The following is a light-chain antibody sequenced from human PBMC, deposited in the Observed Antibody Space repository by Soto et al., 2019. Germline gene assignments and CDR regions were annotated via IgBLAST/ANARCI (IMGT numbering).Light chain of an antibody. CDR2: GNS. CDR1: ISNIGSNV. Sequence: QSLLTQPPSASGTPGQRVTISCSGSISNIGSNVVNWYQQLPRTAPKLLIFGNSQRPSGVPGRFSGSKSGTSASLAISGLQSEDEADYYCAAWDDSLIGPVFGGGTKVTVL. V-gene: IGLV1-44*01. J-gene: IGLJ2*01. CDR3: AAWDDSLIGPV.